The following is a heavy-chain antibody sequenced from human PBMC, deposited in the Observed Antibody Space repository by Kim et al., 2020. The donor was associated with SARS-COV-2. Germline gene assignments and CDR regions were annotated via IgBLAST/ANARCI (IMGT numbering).Heavy chain of an antibody. V-gene: IGHV1-58*01. CDR1: GFTFTSSA. J-gene: IGHJ6*02. D-gene: IGHD5-18*01. CDR2: IVVGSGNT. Sequence: SVKVSCKASGFTFTSSAVQWVRQARGQRLEWIGWIVVGSGNTNYAQKFQERVTITRDMSTSTAYMELSSLRSEDTAVYYCAADSYGQSGYYYYGMDVWGQGTTVTVSS. CDR3: AADSYGQSGYYYYGMDV.